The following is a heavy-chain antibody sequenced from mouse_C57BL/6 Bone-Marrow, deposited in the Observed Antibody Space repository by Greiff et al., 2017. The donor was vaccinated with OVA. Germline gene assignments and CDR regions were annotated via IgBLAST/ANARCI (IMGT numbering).Heavy chain of an antibody. CDR2: YPGSGNTY. CDR1: YTFTDYYM. Sequence: VQLQQSGPELVKPGASVKMSCKASGYTFTDYYMHWVKQKPGKGLEWIGEIYPGSGNTYYNEKFKGKATLTADTSSSTAYMQLSSLTSEDSAVYFCAREASKLITTVVENFDYWGQGTTLTVSS. CDR3: REASKLITTVVENFDY. J-gene: IGHJ2*01. V-gene: IGHV1-83*01. D-gene: IGHD1-1*01.